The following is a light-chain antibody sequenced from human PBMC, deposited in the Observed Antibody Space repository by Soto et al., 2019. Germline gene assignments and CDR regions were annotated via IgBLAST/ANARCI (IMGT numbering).Light chain of an antibody. CDR2: GAS. J-gene: IGKJ4*01. CDR3: QQYIRWPLT. CDR1: QSVSSN. V-gene: IGKV3-15*01. Sequence: EKATLSCRASQSVSSNLAWYQQKHGQXPSXXIYGASTRATGTPARFSGSGSGTELTITISSLQSEDGEVYDCQQYIRWPLTFGGGTKVDI.